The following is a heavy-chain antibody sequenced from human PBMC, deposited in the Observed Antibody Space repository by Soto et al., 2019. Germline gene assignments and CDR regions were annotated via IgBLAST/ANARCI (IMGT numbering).Heavy chain of an antibody. D-gene: IGHD3-22*01. CDR3: ASTYYYDSSGYYSVPY. CDR1: GGTFSSYA. Sequence: SVKVSCKASGGTFSSYAISWVRQAPGQGLEWMGGIIPIFGTANYAQKFQGRVTITADESTSTAYMELSSLRSEDTAVYYCASTYYYDSSGYYSVPYWGQGTLVTVSS. CDR2: IIPIFGTA. J-gene: IGHJ4*02. V-gene: IGHV1-69*13.